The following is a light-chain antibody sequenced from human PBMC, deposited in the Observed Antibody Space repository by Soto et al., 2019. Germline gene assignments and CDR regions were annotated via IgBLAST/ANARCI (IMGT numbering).Light chain of an antibody. J-gene: IGKJ1*01. V-gene: IGKV3-20*01. CDR1: QDIGTTS. CDR2: GAS. Sequence: EIVLTQSPGTLSLSPGERASFSCRASQDIGTTSLAWSQQKPGQAPRLLIYGASSRATGIPDRFSGSGSGTDFTLTISRLEPEDFAVYYCQQYHSSPWTFGQGTKVEIK. CDR3: QQYHSSPWT.